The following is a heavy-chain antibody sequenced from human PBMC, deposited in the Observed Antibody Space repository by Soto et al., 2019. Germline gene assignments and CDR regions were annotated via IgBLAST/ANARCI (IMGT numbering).Heavy chain of an antibody. D-gene: IGHD3-16*01. CDR2: INHSGST. V-gene: IGHV4-34*01. CDR1: GGSFSGYY. CDR3: ARVAMTWGYNWFDP. Sequence: QVQLQQWGAGLLKPSETLSLTCAVYGGSFSGYYWSWIRQPPGKGLEWIGEINHSGSTNYNPSLKSRVTISVDTSKNQFSLKLSSVTAADTAVYYCARVAMTWGYNWFDPWGQGTLVTVSS. J-gene: IGHJ5*02.